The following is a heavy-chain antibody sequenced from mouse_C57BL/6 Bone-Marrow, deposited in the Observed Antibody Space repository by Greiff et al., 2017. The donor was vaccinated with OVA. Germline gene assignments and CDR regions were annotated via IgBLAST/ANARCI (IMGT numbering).Heavy chain of an antibody. CDR2: IYPGDGDT. CDR3: ARYWSYYFDY. V-gene: IGHV1-82*01. D-gene: IGHD4-1*01. CDR1: GYAFSSSW. J-gene: IGHJ2*01. Sequence: QVQLQQSGPELVKPGASVKISCKASGYAFSSSWMNWVKQRPGKGLEWIGRIYPGDGDTNYNGKFKGKATLTADKSSSTAYMQLSSLTSEDSAVYCCARYWSYYFDYWGQGTTLTVSS.